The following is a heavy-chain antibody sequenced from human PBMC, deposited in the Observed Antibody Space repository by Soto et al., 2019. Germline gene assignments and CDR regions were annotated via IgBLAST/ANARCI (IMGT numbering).Heavy chain of an antibody. J-gene: IGHJ6*03. Sequence: SGTLSLTCTVSGGSISSSSYYWGWIRQPPGKGLEWIGSIYYSGSTYYNPSLKSRVTISVDTSKNQFSLKLSSVTAADTAVYYCARLAVAARPGDYYYYYYMDVWGKGTTVTVSS. CDR2: IYYSGST. V-gene: IGHV4-39*01. D-gene: IGHD6-6*01. CDR1: GGSISSSSYY. CDR3: ARLAVAARPGDYYYYYYMDV.